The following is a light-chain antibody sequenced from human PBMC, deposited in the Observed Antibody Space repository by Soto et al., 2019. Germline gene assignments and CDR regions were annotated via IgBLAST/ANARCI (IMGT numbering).Light chain of an antibody. J-gene: IGKJ1*01. CDR3: HQYNNLWT. Sequence: EIVLTQSPGTLSLSPGEGATLSCRASQSVSSRLAWYQQKPGQSPRLLIYGASTRATGIPARFSGSGSGTEFTLTISSLQSEDFGVYYCHQYNNLWTFGQGTKVDI. CDR2: GAS. V-gene: IGKV3-15*01. CDR1: QSVSSR.